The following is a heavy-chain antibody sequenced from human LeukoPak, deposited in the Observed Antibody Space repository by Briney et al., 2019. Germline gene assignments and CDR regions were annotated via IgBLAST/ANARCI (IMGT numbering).Heavy chain of an antibody. J-gene: IGHJ3*02. V-gene: IGHV4-34*01. CDR3: PMGYCSSTSYFSDAFDI. CDR1: GGSFSGYY. CDR2: INHSGST. Sequence: SETLSLTCAVYGGSFSGYYWSWIRQPPGKGLEWIGEINHSGSTNYNPSLKSRVTISVDTSKNQFSLKLSSVTAADTAVYYCPMGYCSSTSYFSDAFDIWGQGTMVTVSS. D-gene: IGHD2-2*01.